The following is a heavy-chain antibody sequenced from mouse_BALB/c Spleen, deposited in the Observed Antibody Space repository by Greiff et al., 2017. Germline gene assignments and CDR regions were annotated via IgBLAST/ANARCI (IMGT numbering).Heavy chain of an antibody. Sequence: VQLQQSGPELEKPGASVKISCKASGYAFTGYNMNWVKQSNGKSLEWIGNIDPYYGGTSYNQKFKGKVTLAVDKSSSTVYMQLNSLKSEDTALYYCERTHYYGSSSYAMDYWGQGTSVTVSS. CDR3: ERTHYYGSSSYAMDY. CDR2: IDPYYGGT. CDR1: GYAFTGYN. J-gene: IGHJ4*01. V-gene: IGHV1-39*01. D-gene: IGHD1-1*01.